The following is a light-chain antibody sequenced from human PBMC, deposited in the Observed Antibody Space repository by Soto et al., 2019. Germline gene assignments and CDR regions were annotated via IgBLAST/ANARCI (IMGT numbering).Light chain of an antibody. V-gene: IGLV2-14*03. CDR2: DVS. CDR3: CSYTNSNTRKLV. Sequence: QSALTQPASVSGSPGQSITISCTGTSSDVGGYNYVSWYQQHPGKAPKFMIYDVSSRSSGISNRFSGSKSGNTASLTISGLQAEDEADYYCCSYTNSNTRKLVFGAWNK. J-gene: IGLJ1*01. CDR1: SSDVGGYNY.